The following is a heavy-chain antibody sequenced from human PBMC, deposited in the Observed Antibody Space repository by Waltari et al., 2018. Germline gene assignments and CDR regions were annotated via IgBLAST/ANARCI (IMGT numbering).Heavy chain of an antibody. Sequence: EVQVVESGGGLVQPGGSLRLSCTTSGVTFSNYWMPWVRQAPGKGLVWVSRNNEDGRTTNYGDSVKGRFTISRDNAKSVLYLDMNSLRAEDTAVYYCARDFGGPRDYWGQGTLVTVSS. CDR1: GVTFSNYW. V-gene: IGHV3-74*01. J-gene: IGHJ4*02. CDR2: NNEDGRTT. D-gene: IGHD3-10*01. CDR3: ARDFGGPRDY.